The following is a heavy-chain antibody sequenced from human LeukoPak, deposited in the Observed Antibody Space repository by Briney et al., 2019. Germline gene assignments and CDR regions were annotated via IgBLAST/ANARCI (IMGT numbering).Heavy chain of an antibody. V-gene: IGHV4-34*01. CDR2: INHSGST. J-gene: IGHJ4*02. D-gene: IGHD3-16*01. CDR3: ARGPFMITFGGSWYYFDY. CDR1: GGSFSGYY. Sequence: PSQTLSLTCAVYGGSFSGYYWSWIRQPPGKGLEWIGEINHSGSTNYNPSLKSRVTISVDTSKNQFSLKLSSVTAADTAVYYCARGPFMITFGGSWYYFDYWGQGTLVTVSS.